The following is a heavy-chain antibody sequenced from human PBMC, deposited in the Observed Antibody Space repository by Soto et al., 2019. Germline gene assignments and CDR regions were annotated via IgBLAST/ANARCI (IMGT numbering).Heavy chain of an antibody. Sequence: GGSLRLSCAASGFTFSSYAMHWVRQAPGKGLEWVAFIWYDGSNKYYADSMKGRFTISRDNSKNTLYLQMNSLRAEDTAVYYYASNDYGEYWGQGTLVTVSS. CDR1: GFTFSSYA. J-gene: IGHJ4*02. CDR2: IWYDGSNK. V-gene: IGHV3-33*01. CDR3: ASNDYGEY.